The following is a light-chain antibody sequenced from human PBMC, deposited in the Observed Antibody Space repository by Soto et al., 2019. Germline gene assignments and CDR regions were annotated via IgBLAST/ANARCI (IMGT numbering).Light chain of an antibody. CDR3: SSYADNLV. CDR2: EVS. Sequence: QSALTQSPSASGSPGQSVTISCTGNSRDLGGYNFVSWYQQHPGKAPKLMIYEVSKRLSGVPDRFSGSKSGNTASLTVSGVQADDEADYYCSSYADNLVFGGGTKVTVL. V-gene: IGLV2-8*01. J-gene: IGLJ3*02. CDR1: SRDLGGYNF.